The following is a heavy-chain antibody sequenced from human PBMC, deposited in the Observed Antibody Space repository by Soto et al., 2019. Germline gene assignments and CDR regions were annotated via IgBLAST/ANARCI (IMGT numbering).Heavy chain of an antibody. J-gene: IGHJ5*02. D-gene: IGHD2-2*01. CDR2: ISGSGGST. Sequence: LRLSCAASGFTFSSYAMSWVRQAPGKGLEWVSVISGSGGSTYYADSVRGRFTISRDNSKNTLYLQMNSLRADDTAVYFCAIEVPWFDPWGQGTLVTVSS. V-gene: IGHV3-23*01. CDR3: AIEVPWFDP. CDR1: GFTFSSYA.